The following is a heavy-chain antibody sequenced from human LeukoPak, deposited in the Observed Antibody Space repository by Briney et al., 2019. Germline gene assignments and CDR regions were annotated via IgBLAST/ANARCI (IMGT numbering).Heavy chain of an antibody. Sequence: SETLSLTCTVSGGSISSGGYYWSWLRQHPGKGLEWIGYIYYSGSTYYHPSLKSRVTISVDTSKNQFSLKLSSVTAADTAVYYCARTYGDYVNVAGYFDYWGQGTLVTVSS. CDR1: GGSISSGGYY. CDR3: ARTYGDYVNVAGYFDY. D-gene: IGHD4-17*01. J-gene: IGHJ4*02. CDR2: IYYSGST. V-gene: IGHV4-31*03.